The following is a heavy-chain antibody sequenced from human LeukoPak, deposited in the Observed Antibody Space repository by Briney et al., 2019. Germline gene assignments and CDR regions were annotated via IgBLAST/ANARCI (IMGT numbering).Heavy chain of an antibody. Sequence: SETLSLTCTVSGGSISSYHWIWIRQPPGKGLEWIGYINDSGSTNYNPSLKSRVTMSVDTSKNQFSLKLSSVTAADTAVYYCARCRDGYNPDYWGQGTLVTVSS. CDR1: GGSISSYH. CDR2: INDSGST. CDR3: ARCRDGYNPDY. V-gene: IGHV4-59*12. J-gene: IGHJ4*02. D-gene: IGHD5-24*01.